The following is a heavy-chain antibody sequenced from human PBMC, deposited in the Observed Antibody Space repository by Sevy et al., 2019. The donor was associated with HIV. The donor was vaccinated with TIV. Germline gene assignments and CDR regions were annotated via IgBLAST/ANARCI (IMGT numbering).Heavy chain of an antibody. V-gene: IGHV4-59*08. CDR2: VYYTGGT. Sequence: SETLSLTCTVSGGSINSDHWNWIRQPPGKGLEWIGHVYYTGGTNYNPSLKNRVTISVDRTKNQFSLKLISVTAADTAVYYCARRNDFDIWGQGTMVTVSS. CDR1: GGSINSDH. J-gene: IGHJ3*02. CDR3: ARRNDFDI.